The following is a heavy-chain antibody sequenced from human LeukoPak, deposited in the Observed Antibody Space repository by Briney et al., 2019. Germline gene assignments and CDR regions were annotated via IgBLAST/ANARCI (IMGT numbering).Heavy chain of an antibody. CDR2: VHSDGSSP. J-gene: IGHJ4*02. CDR3: ARDFRYCSGGSCFDDY. CDR1: GFTFSAYG. D-gene: IGHD2-15*01. V-gene: IGHV3-30*02. Sequence: TGGSLRLSCAASGFTFSAYGMHWVRQAPGKGLEWVALVHSDGSSPYYVDSVKGRFTISRDNSKNTLYLQMNSLSAEDTAVYYCARDFRYCSGGSCFDDYWGQGTLVTVSS.